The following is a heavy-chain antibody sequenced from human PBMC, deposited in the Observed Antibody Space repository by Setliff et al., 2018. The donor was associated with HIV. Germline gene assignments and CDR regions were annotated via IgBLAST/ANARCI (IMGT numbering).Heavy chain of an antibody. D-gene: IGHD2-15*01. V-gene: IGHV4-34*01. CDR3: AREPKLGGSFGWCDP. J-gene: IGHJ5*02. Sequence: SETLSLTCTISGGSFGVYRWSWIRQPPGKGLEWIGEINHSGSTNYSPSLKSRVTISVDTSKNQFSRKLSSVTAADTAVYSCAREPKLGGSFGWCDPWGQGTLVTVSS. CDR1: GGSFGVYR. CDR2: INHSGST.